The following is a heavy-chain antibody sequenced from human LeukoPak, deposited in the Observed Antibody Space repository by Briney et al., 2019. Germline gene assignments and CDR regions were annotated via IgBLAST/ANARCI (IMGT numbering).Heavy chain of an antibody. CDR3: GRAFPPLRTSSAGDL. CDR2: ISYLSTHV. Sequence: GGSLRLSCSASGFTFSNYDMNWVRQAPGKGLEWVSSISYLSTHVYYGDSVKGRFSISRDNAKNSLYLQMNSLGAEDTAIYYCGRAFPPLRTSSAGDLWGQGILVTVSS. V-gene: IGHV3-21*01. CDR1: GFTFSNYD. D-gene: IGHD3-16*01. J-gene: IGHJ4*02.